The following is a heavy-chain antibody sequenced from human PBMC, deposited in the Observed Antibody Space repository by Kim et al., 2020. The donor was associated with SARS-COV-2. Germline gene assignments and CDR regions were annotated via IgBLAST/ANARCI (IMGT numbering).Heavy chain of an antibody. CDR2: IKTDGSAQ. CDR1: GFTFSSSW. V-gene: IGHV3-7*01. Sequence: GGSLRLSCVASGFTFSSSWMSWVRQAPGKGLEWVANIKTDGSAQYYVDSVKGRFTISRDNAKNSLYLQMNSLRAEDTAVYYCVRDDPGYGGYRYWAQGTLVTGSS. CDR3: VRDDPGYGGYRY. J-gene: IGHJ4*02. D-gene: IGHD5-12*01.